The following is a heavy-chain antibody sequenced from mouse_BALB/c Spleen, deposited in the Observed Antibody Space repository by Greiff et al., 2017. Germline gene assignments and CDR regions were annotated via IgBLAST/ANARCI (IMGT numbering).Heavy chain of an antibody. CDR1: GYTFTSYY. J-gene: IGHJ4*01. Sequence: QVQLQQPGAELVKPGASVKLSCKASGYTFTSYYMYWVKQRPGQGLEWIGGINPSNGGTNFNEKFKSKATLTVDKSSSTAYMQLSSLTSEDSAVYYCTREGGEAFYAMDYWGQGTSVTVSS. CDR2: INPSNGGT. V-gene: IGHV1S81*02. CDR3: TREGGEAFYAMDY.